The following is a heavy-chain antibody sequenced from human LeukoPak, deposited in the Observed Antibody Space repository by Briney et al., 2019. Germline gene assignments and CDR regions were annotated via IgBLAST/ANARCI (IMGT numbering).Heavy chain of an antibody. CDR2: IYYSGST. J-gene: IGHJ4*02. CDR3: ARGHSGSPYSFDY. V-gene: IGHV4-39*07. D-gene: IGHD6-6*01. CDR1: GGSISSSSYY. Sequence: SETLSLTCTVSGGSISSSSYYWGWIRQPPGKGLEWIGSIYYSGSTYYNPSLKSRVTISVDTSKNQFSLKLSSVTAADTAVYYCARGHSGSPYSFDYWGQGTLVTVSS.